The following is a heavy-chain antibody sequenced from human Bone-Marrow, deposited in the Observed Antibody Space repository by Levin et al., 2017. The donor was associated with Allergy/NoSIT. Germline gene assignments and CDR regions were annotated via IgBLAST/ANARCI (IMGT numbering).Heavy chain of an antibody. CDR1: GFTFDDYA. CDR2: ISWNSGSI. D-gene: IGHD3-3*01. Sequence: GGSLRLSCAASGFTFDDYAMHWVRQAPGKGLEWVSGISWNSGSIGYADSVKGRFTISRDNAKNSLYLQMNSLRAEDTALYYCAKDTGFLEWLFPQYFQHWGQGTLVTVSS. V-gene: IGHV3-9*01. CDR3: AKDTGFLEWLFPQYFQH. J-gene: IGHJ1*01.